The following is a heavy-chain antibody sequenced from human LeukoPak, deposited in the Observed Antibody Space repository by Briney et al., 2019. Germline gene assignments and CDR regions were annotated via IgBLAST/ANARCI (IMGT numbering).Heavy chain of an antibody. CDR2: ISYDGSNK. CDR3: ARPGAQDPYYYYGMDV. D-gene: IGHD7-27*01. CDR1: GFTFSSYA. V-gene: IGHV3-30-3*01. J-gene: IGHJ6*02. Sequence: GGSLRLSCAASGFTFSSYAMHWVRQAPGKGLEWVAVISYDGSNKYYADSVKGRFTISRDNSKNTLYLQMNSLRAEGTAVYCCARPGAQDPYYYYGMDVWGQGTTVTVSS.